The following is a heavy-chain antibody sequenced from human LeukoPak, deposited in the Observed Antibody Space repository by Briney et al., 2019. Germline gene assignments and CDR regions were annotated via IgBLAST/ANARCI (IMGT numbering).Heavy chain of an antibody. V-gene: IGHV4-30-2*03. CDR1: GGSISSGGYY. D-gene: IGHD6-13*01. CDR2: IYHSGST. CDR3: ARLTYSSIDY. Sequence: PSETLSLTCTVSGGSISSGGYYWSWIRQPRGKGLEWIGYIYHSGSTYYNPSLKSRVTISVDTSKNQFSLKLSSVTAADTAVYYCARLTYSSIDYWGQGTLVTVSS. J-gene: IGHJ4*02.